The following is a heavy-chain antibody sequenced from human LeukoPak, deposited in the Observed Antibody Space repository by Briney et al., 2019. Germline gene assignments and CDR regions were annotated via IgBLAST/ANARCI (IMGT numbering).Heavy chain of an antibody. CDR1: GYTLTELS. CDR2: FDPEDGET. V-gene: IGHV1-24*01. CDR3: ATVAQQHPWYFDL. Sequence: ASVKVSCKVSGYTLTELSMHWVRQAPGKGLEWMGGFDPEDGETIYAQKFQGRVTMTEDTSTDTAYMGLSSLRSEDTAVYYCATVAQQHPWYFDLWGRGTLVTVSS. J-gene: IGHJ2*01. D-gene: IGHD6-13*01.